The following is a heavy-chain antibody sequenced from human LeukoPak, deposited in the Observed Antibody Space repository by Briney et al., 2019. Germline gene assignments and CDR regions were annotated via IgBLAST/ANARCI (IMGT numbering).Heavy chain of an antibody. D-gene: IGHD6-25*01. V-gene: IGHV4-4*07. J-gene: IGHJ3*02. Sequence: SETLSLTCTVSGGPISSPYWSWIRQPAGKGLEWIGRIYTSGGTNYNPSLKSRVSMSVDTSKNQFSLRLSSVTAADTAVYYCASGQRNSGTFDIWAKGQWSPSLQ. CDR2: IYTSGGT. CDR1: GGPISSPY. CDR3: ASGQRNSGTFDI.